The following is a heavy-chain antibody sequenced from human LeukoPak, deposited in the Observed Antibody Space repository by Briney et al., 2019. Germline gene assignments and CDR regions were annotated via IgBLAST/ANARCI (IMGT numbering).Heavy chain of an antibody. CDR2: IIPIFGTA. CDR3: ARVGEMATMGYYYYYMDV. J-gene: IGHJ6*03. V-gene: IGHV1-69*06. D-gene: IGHD5-24*01. CDR1: GYTFTGYY. Sequence: ASVKVSCKASGYTFTGYYMHWVRQAPGQGLEWMGGIIPIFGTANYAQKFQGRVTITADKSTSTAYMELSSLRSEDTAVYYCARVGEMATMGYYYYYMDVWGKGTTVTVSS.